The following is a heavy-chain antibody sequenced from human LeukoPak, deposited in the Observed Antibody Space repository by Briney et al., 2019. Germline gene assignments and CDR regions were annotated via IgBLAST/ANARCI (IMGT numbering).Heavy chain of an antibody. V-gene: IGHV3-23*01. CDR3: AKTRADYDSSGYYYYYGMDV. J-gene: IGHJ6*02. CDR2: ISGSGVGT. Sequence: GGSLDSPWQPPESPFRSNPLSWARQPPGKGREGVQAISGSGVGTYYADSVKGRFTISRDNSKNTLYLQMNSLRAEDTAVYYCAKTRADYDSSGYYYYYGMDVWGQGTTVTVSS. D-gene: IGHD3-22*01. CDR1: ESPFRSNP.